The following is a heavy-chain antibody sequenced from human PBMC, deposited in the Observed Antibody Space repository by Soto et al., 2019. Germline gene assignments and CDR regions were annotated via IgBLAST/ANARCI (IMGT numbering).Heavy chain of an antibody. CDR1: GHSISSGYY. V-gene: IGHV4-38-2*01. CDR2: FYHSGST. Sequence: SETLSLTCAVSGHSISSGYYWGWIRQPPGKGLEWIGSFYHSGSTYYNPSLKSRVTISVDTSKNQFSLKLSSVTAADTAVYYCARGEYYGSGNYFDYWGQGTLVTVS. D-gene: IGHD3-10*01. CDR3: ARGEYYGSGNYFDY. J-gene: IGHJ4*02.